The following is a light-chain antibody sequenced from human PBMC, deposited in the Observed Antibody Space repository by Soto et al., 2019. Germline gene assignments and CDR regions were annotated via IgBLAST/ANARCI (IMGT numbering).Light chain of an antibody. CDR1: QGIGPW. CDR3: QQYNGYPYS. Sequence: QMTQSPSTLSASVGDRVIITCRASQGIGPWLAWYQQKPGKAPKVLIYKASHLEDGVPSRFSGSGSETEFTLTISSLQPDDFATYYCQQYNGYPYSFGQGTQLDVK. V-gene: IGKV1-5*03. J-gene: IGKJ2*03. CDR2: KAS.